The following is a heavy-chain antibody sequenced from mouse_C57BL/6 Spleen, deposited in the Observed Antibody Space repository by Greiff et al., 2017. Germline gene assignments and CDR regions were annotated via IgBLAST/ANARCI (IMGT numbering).Heavy chain of an antibody. V-gene: IGHV1-55*01. CDR3: GNCGSGGWYCDV. Sequence: QVQLQQPGAELVKPGASVKMSCKASGYTFTSYWITWVKQRPGPGLEWIGDIYPGSGSTNYNEKFKSKATLTVATSSSTAYMQLSSLTSEDSAVYYCGNCGSGGWYCDVWGTGTTVTVSS. D-gene: IGHD1-1*01. J-gene: IGHJ1*03. CDR2: IYPGSGST. CDR1: GYTFTSYW.